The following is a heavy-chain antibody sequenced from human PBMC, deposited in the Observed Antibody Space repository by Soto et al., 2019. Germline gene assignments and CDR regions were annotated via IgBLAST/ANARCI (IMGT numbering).Heavy chain of an antibody. CDR1: SGSVSTTTYY. Sequence: PSETLSLTCTASSGSVSTTTYYWGWIRQPPGEGLEWIASIYYGGNTYYNPSLKSRVTISVDTSRDEFSLKLNSVTAADTAVYYCARHRVGTTPPPRNWFDPWGQGTPVTVSS. CDR3: ARHRVGTTPPPRNWFDP. D-gene: IGHD1-26*01. V-gene: IGHV4-39*01. CDR2: IYYGGNT. J-gene: IGHJ5*02.